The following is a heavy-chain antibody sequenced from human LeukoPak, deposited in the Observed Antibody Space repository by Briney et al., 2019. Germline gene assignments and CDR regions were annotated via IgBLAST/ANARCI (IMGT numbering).Heavy chain of an antibody. Sequence: GGSLRLSCAASGFTFSSYAMSWVRQAPGKGLEWVSAISGSGGSTYYADSVKGRFTISRDNSKNTLYLQMNSLRAEDTAVYYCAKGSYCSSTSYRTFDPWGQGTLVTVSS. D-gene: IGHD2-2*01. CDR3: AKGSYCSSTSYRTFDP. CDR2: ISGSGGST. V-gene: IGHV3-23*01. CDR1: GFTFSSYA. J-gene: IGHJ5*02.